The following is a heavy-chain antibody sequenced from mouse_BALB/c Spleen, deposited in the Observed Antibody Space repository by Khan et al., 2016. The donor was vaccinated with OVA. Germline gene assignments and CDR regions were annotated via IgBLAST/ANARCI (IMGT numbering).Heavy chain of an antibody. J-gene: IGHJ3*01. Sequence: LQESGPGLVKPSQSLSLTCTVTGYSITSDYAWNWIRQFPGNKLEWMGHISYSGSTSYTPSLKSRISITRDTSKNQLFLQLNSVTTEDTATYYCTGGRAYWGQGTLVTVSA. V-gene: IGHV3-2*02. CDR3: TGGRAY. CDR1: GYSITSDYA. D-gene: IGHD3-3*01. CDR2: ISYSGST.